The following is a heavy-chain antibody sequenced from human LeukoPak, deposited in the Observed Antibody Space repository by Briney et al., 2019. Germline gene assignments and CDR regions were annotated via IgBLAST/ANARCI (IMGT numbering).Heavy chain of an antibody. CDR2: IYPGDSDT. CDR1: GYSFTSYW. D-gene: IGHD2-2*01. Sequence: GESLKISCRGSGYSFTSYWIGWVRQMPGKGLEWMGIIYPGDSDTRYSPSFQGQVTISADKSISTAYLQWSSLKASDTAMYYCARQGCSSTSCYGWFDYWGQGTLVTVSS. V-gene: IGHV5-51*01. CDR3: ARQGCSSTSCYGWFDY. J-gene: IGHJ4*02.